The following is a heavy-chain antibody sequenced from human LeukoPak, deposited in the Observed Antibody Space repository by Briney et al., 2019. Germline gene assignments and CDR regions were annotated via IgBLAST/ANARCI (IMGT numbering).Heavy chain of an antibody. CDR1: GYTFTSYA. CDR2: ISAYNGNT. D-gene: IGHD2-15*01. Sequence: ASVKVSCKASGYTFTSYAMNWVRQAPGQGLEWIGWISAYNGNTNYAQKLQGRVTMTTDTSTSTAYMELRSLRSDDTAVYYCARDLGYCSGGSCYSLLYFDYWGQGTLVTVSS. J-gene: IGHJ4*02. CDR3: ARDLGYCSGGSCYSLLYFDY. V-gene: IGHV1-18*01.